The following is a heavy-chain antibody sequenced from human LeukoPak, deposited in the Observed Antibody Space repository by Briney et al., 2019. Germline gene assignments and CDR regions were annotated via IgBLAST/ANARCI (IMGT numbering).Heavy chain of an antibody. D-gene: IGHD2-2*01. Sequence: ASVKVSCKASGYTFTSYGISWVRQAPGQGLEWMGWISAYNGNTNYAQKLQGRVTMTTDTSTSTAYMELSSLRSEDTAVYYCAREVKHLVPAAMGYDYWGQGTLVTVSS. V-gene: IGHV1-18*01. J-gene: IGHJ4*02. CDR3: AREVKHLVPAAMGYDY. CDR2: ISAYNGNT. CDR1: GYTFTSYG.